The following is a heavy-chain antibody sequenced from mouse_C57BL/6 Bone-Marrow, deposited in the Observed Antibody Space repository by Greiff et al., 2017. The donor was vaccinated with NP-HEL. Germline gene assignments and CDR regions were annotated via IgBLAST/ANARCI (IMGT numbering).Heavy chain of an antibody. CDR1: GYTFTSYD. J-gene: IGHJ3*01. CDR2: IYPRDGST. D-gene: IGHD2-3*01. V-gene: IGHV1-85*01. Sequence: VQLQQSGPELVKPGASVKLSCKASGYTFTSYDINWVKQRPGQGLEWIGWIYPRDGSTKYNEKFKGKATLTVDTSSSTAYMELHSLTSEDSAVDFCARRGGYYGDWFAYWGQGTLVTVSA. CDR3: ARRGGYYGDWFAY.